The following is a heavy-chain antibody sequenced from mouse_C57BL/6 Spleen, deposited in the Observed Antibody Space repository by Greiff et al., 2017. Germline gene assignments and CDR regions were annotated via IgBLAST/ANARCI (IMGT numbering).Heavy chain of an antibody. CDR1: GYSITSGYY. CDR2: ISYDGSN. CDR3: ARVDYYGSSYYWYFDV. D-gene: IGHD1-1*01. V-gene: IGHV3-6*01. Sequence: VQLQQSGPGLVKPSQSLSLTCSVTGYSITSGYYWNWIRQFPGNKLEWMGYISYDGSNNYNPSLKNRISITRDTSKNQFFLKLNSVTTEDTATYYCARVDYYGSSYYWYFDVWGTGTTVTVSS. J-gene: IGHJ1*03.